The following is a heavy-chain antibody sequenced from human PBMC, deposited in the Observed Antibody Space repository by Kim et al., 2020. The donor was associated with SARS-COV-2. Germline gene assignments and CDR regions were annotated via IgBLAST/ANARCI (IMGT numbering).Heavy chain of an antibody. D-gene: IGHD2-8*01. Sequence: NSTPSPKSRVTISLDTSQNQCSLRLTSATAADTAVYYCARQGAYDAKWFDPWGQGTLVTVSS. CDR3: ARQGAYDAKWFDP. V-gene: IGHV4-59*08. J-gene: IGHJ5*02.